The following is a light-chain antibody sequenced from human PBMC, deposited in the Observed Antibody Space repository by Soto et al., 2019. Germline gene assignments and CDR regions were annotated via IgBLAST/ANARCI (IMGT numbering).Light chain of an antibody. CDR3: QQSNRFPRT. J-gene: IGKJ1*01. V-gene: IGKV1D-12*01. CDR1: QAIDTW. Sequence: DIQMTQSPSSVSASVGDRVTITCRASQAIDTWLAWYQQKPGKAPKVLIYAASNLQTGVPSRFSGSGSGTDFTLTISSLQPEDFATYYCQQSNRFPRTFGQGTKVEIK. CDR2: AAS.